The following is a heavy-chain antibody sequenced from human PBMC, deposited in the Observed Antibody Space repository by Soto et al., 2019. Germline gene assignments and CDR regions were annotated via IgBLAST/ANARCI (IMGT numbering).Heavy chain of an antibody. V-gene: IGHV1-2*02. J-gene: IGHJ3*02. Sequence: WASVKVSCKASGYTFTGYYMHWVRQAPGQGLEWMGWINPNSGGTNYAQKFQGRVTMTRDTSISTAYMELSRLRSDDTAVYYCARDPHYYDSSPTDAFGIWGQGTMVTVSS. CDR1: GYTFTGYY. D-gene: IGHD3-22*01. CDR3: ARDPHYYDSSPTDAFGI. CDR2: INPNSGGT.